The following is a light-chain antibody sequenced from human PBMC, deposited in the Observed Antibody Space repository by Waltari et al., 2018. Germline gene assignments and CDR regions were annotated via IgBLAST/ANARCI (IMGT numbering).Light chain of an antibody. J-gene: IGKJ4*01. CDR3: QQYFDTPLT. V-gene: IGKV4-1*01. Sequence: DIVMTQSPNSLAGSLGARATVTCSSRQNIFYNLNTKHYLACYQHKPGQPPRLLIYWASTRESGVPDRFSASGSGTDFTLTITNLQAEDAAVYYCQQYFDTPLTFGGGTRVEIK. CDR2: WAS. CDR1: QNIFYNLNTKHY.